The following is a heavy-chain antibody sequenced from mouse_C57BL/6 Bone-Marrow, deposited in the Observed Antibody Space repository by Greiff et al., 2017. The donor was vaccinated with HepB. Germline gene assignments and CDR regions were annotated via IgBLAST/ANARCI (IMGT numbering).Heavy chain of an antibody. Sequence: QVHVKQPEAELVKPGASVKLSCKASGYTFTSYWMHWVKQRPGQGLEWIGMIHPNSGSTNYNEKFKSKATLTVDKSSSTAYMQLSSLTSEDSAVYYCARGDGYDAAMDYWGQGTSVTVSS. D-gene: IGHD2-2*01. V-gene: IGHV1-64*01. CDR1: GYTFTSYW. CDR2: IHPNSGST. CDR3: ARGDGYDAAMDY. J-gene: IGHJ4*01.